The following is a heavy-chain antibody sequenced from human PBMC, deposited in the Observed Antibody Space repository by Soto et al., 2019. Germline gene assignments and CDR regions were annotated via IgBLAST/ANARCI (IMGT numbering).Heavy chain of an antibody. CDR3: ARGDVVVPAAWFDP. V-gene: IGHV4-59*01. Sequence: AETLSLTCTVSGVSISSYYWSWIRQPPGKGLEYMGYIYYTGSTKYNPSLKSRVTISVDTSKNKFSLRLTSMTAADTAVYYCARGDVVVPAAWFDPWGQGSLVTVSS. D-gene: IGHD2-2*01. CDR2: IYYTGST. CDR1: GVSISSYY. J-gene: IGHJ5*02.